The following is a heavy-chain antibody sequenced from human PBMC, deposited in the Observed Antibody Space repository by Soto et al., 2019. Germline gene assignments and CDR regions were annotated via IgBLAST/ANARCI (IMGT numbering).Heavy chain of an antibody. Sequence: SVKVSCKXSGGTFSSYAISWVRQAPGQGLEWMGGIIPIFGTANYAQKFQGRVTITADESTSTAYMELSSLRSEDTAVYYCARRLMTTPVSYYYYYGMDVWGQGTTVTVSS. CDR2: IIPIFGTA. D-gene: IGHD4-17*01. CDR3: ARRLMTTPVSYYYYYGMDV. V-gene: IGHV1-69*13. CDR1: GGTFSSYA. J-gene: IGHJ6*02.